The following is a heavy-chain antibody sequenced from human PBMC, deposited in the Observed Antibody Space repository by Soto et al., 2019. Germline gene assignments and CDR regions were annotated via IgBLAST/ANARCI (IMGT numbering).Heavy chain of an antibody. J-gene: IGHJ5*02. CDR2: IYYSGST. Sequence: SETLSITCTVSGGSISSYYWSWIRQPPGKGLEWIGYIYYSGSTNYNPSLKSRVTISVDTSKNQFSLKLSSVTAADTAVYYCARGVRFLEWLSENWFDPWGQGTLVTVSS. V-gene: IGHV4-59*01. CDR1: GGSISSYY. D-gene: IGHD3-3*01. CDR3: ARGVRFLEWLSENWFDP.